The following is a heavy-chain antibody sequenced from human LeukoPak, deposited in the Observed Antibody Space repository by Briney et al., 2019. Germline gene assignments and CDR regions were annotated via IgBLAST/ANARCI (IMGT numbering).Heavy chain of an antibody. Sequence: SGGSLAGKSAGCRWTRQSPTRGIEWLGRTYYRSKWYNDYAVSVKSRITINPDTSQNQFSLQLNSVTPEDTAVYYCARGTLRKNGDIAVRPGNWFDPWGQGTLVTVSS. J-gene: IGHJ5*02. CDR3: ARGTLRKNGDIAVRPGNWFDP. CDR1: GGSLAGKSAG. D-gene: IGHD6-6*01. V-gene: IGHV6-1*01. CDR2: TYYRSKWYN.